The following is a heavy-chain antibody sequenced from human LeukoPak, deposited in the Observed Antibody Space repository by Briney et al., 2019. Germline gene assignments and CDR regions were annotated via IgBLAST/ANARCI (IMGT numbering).Heavy chain of an antibody. CDR1: GGSISSGGYY. CDR2: IYYSGST. J-gene: IGHJ5*02. Sequence: SETLSLTCTVSGGSISSGGYYWSWIRQHPGKGLEWIGYIYYSGSTYYNPSLKSRVTISVDTSKNQFSLKLSSVTAADTAVYYWARDRIGGTYFSWDPPQNGFGPWGKGTRVTVPS. D-gene: IGHD2/OR15-2a*01. CDR3: ARDRIGGTYFSWDPPQNGFGP. V-gene: IGHV4-31*03.